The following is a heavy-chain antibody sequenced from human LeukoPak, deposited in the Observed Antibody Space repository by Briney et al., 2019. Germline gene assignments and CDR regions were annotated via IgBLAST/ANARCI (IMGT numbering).Heavy chain of an antibody. CDR1: GLTFSNYW. J-gene: IGHJ4*02. CDR2: IKEDGNEK. Sequence: PGGSLRLSCAASGLTFSNYWMSWVRQAPGNGPEWVANIKEDGNEKYYVDSVKGRFTISRDNAKKLLYLQMNSLRAEDTAVYYCARDRSRFYYWGQGTLVTVSS. V-gene: IGHV3-7*01. CDR3: ARDRSRFYY. D-gene: IGHD2-2*01.